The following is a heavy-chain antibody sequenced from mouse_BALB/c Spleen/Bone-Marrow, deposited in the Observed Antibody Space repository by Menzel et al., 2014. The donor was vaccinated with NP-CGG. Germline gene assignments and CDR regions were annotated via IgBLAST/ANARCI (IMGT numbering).Heavy chain of an antibody. CDR2: IYPGSGST. CDR3: TRLGSTMITTDAY. J-gene: IGHJ3*01. Sequence: LQQSGSELVRPGASVKLSCKASDYTFTSYWMHWVKQRPGQGLEWIGNIYPGSGSTNYDEKFKSKATLTVDTSSSTAYMQLSSLTSEDSAVYYCTRLGSTMITTDAYWGQGTLVTVSA. D-gene: IGHD2-4*01. CDR1: DYTFTSYW. V-gene: IGHV1S22*01.